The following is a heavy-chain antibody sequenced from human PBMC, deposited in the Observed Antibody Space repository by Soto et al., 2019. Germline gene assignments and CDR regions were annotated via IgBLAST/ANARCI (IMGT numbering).Heavy chain of an antibody. CDR3: ARPYYYDSSGPPGY. CDR2: ISSSSSYI. V-gene: IGHV3-21*01. CDR1: GFTFSSYS. D-gene: IGHD3-22*01. J-gene: IGHJ4*02. Sequence: GGSLRLSCAASGFTFSSYSMHCVRQAPGKGLEWVSSISSSSSYIYYADSVEGRFTISRDNAKNSLYLQMNSLRAEDTAVYYCARPYYYDSSGPPGYWGQGTMVTVSS.